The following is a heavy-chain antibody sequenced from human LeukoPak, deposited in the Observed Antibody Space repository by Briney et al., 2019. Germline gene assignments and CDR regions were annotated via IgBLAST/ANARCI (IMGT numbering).Heavy chain of an antibody. CDR1: GFTFSNYA. V-gene: IGHV3-23*01. CDR3: ARDGGEIAAADF. J-gene: IGHJ4*02. D-gene: IGHD6-13*01. Sequence: GGSLRLSCAASGFTFSNYAMSWVRQAPGKGLQWVSTMSGSGVNTYYADSVKGRFTISRDNAKNSLYLQMDSLRAEDTAVYYCARDGGEIAAADFWGQGTLVTVSS. CDR2: MSGSGVNT.